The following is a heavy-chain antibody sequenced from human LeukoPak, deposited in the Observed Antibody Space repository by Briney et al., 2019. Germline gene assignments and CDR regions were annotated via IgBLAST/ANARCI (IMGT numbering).Heavy chain of an antibody. CDR2: IYYSGST. CDR3: ATGKRGYSYGFYFDY. V-gene: IGHV4-59*06. CDR1: GGSISSYY. Sequence: SETLSLTCTVSGGSISSYYWSWIRQHPGKGLEWIGYIYYSGSTYYNPSLKSRVTISVDTSKNQFSLKLSSVTAADTAVYYCATGKRGYSYGFYFDYWGQGTLVTVSS. J-gene: IGHJ4*02. D-gene: IGHD5-18*01.